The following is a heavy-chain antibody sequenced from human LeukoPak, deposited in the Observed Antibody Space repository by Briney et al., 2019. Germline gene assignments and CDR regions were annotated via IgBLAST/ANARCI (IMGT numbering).Heavy chain of an antibody. J-gene: IGHJ6*02. D-gene: IGHD6-13*01. CDR2: INPSGGST. V-gene: IGHV1-46*01. Sequence: ASVKVSCKASGGTFSSYAISWVRQAPGQGLEWMGIINPSGGSTSYAQKFQGRVTMTRDTSTSTVYMELSSLRSEDTAVYYCASMYSTPYYYYGMDVWGQGTTVTVSS. CDR1: GGTFSSYA. CDR3: ASMYSTPYYYYGMDV.